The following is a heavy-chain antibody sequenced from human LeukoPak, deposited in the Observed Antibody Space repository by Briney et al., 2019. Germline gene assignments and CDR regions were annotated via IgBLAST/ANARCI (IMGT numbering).Heavy chain of an antibody. J-gene: IGHJ4*02. D-gene: IGHD3-10*01. CDR3: ARYVVSGAGKYYFDY. Sequence: SETLSLTCTVSGGSISSNNYYWSWIRQPPGREMEWIASINYGGTTYYNPSLKSRVTISVDMSKNQFSLRLSSVTAADTALYLCARYVVSGAGKYYFDYWGQGSLVTVSS. CDR1: GGSISSNNYY. V-gene: IGHV4-39*01. CDR2: INYGGTT.